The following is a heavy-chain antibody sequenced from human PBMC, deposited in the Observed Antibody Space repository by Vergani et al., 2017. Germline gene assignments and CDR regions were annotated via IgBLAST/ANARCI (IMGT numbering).Heavy chain of an antibody. Sequence: QLHLQESGPGLVKPSETLSLTCTVSGGSITSSSYYWGWIRQPPGKGLEWIGNIYHSGGAYYNPYLKGLVTIYVDTSKHQFSLEVTSVTAADTAVYFCARTESFILRYFHWALWGQGTLVTVSS. CDR2: IYHSGGA. D-gene: IGHD3-9*01. CDR1: GGSITSSSYY. V-gene: IGHV4-39*01. J-gene: IGHJ4*02. CDR3: ARTESFILRYFHWAL.